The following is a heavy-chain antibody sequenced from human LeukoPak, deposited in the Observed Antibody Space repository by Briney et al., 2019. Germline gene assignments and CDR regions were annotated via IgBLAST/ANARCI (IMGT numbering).Heavy chain of an antibody. V-gene: IGHV3-30*04. D-gene: IGHD2-2*01. J-gene: IGHJ4*02. CDR1: GFTFSSYA. Sequence: GGSLRLSCAASGFTFSSYAMHWVRQAPGKGLEWVAVISYDGTNKYYTDSVKGRFTISRDNSKNTPYFQMNSLRAEDTAVYYCVKDFLHGPHIEPVGSVGPFDYWGQGTLVTVSS. CDR3: VKDFLHGPHIEPVGSVGPFDY. CDR2: ISYDGTNK.